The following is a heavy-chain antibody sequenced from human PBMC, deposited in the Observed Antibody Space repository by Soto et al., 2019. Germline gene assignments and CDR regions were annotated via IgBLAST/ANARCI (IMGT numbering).Heavy chain of an antibody. Sequence: GASVKVSCKDSGYTLTSYGISWVRRAPGQGLEWMGWISAYNGNTNYAQKLQGRVTMTTDTSTSTAYMELRSLRSDDTAVYYCARDPPYSSGWYAGFDPWGQGTLVTVSS. CDR3: ARDPPYSSGWYAGFDP. J-gene: IGHJ5*02. CDR2: ISAYNGNT. CDR1: GYTLTSYG. V-gene: IGHV1-18*01. D-gene: IGHD6-19*01.